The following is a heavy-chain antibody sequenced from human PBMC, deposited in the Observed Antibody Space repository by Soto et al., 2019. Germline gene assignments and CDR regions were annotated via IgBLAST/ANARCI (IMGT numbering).Heavy chain of an antibody. V-gene: IGHV1-69*13. J-gene: IGHJ4*02. D-gene: IGHD6-13*01. CDR1: GGTFSSYA. Sequence: GASVKVSCKASGGTFSSYAISWVRQAPGQGLEWMGGIIPIFGTANYAQKFQGRVTITADESTSTAYMELSSLRSEDTAVYYCASGVPPLVWYFDYWGQGTLVTVSS. CDR3: ASGVPPLVWYFDY. CDR2: IIPIFGTA.